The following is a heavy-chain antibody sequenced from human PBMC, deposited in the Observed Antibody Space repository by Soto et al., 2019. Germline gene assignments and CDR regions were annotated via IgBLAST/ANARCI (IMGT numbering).Heavy chain of an antibody. D-gene: IGHD6-6*01. CDR3: ARKYSSSSDDAFDI. CDR1: GFTFSSYS. J-gene: IGHJ3*02. CDR2: ISSSSSTI. V-gene: IGHV3-48*02. Sequence: GGSLRLSCAASGFTFSSYSMNWVHQAPGKGLEWVSYISSSSSTIYYADSVKGRFTISRDNAKNSLYLQMNSLRDEDTAVYYCARKYSSSSDDAFDIWGQGTMVTVSS.